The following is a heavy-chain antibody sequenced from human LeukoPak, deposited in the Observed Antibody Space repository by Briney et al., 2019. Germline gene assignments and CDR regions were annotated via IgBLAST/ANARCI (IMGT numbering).Heavy chain of an antibody. D-gene: IGHD3-22*01. Sequence: GGSLRLSCAASGFTFSSYAMSWVRQAPGKGLEWVSAISGSGGSTYYADSGKGRFTISRDNSKNTLYLQMNSLRAEDTAVYYCAKDKYYYDSSGYNDYWGQGTLVTVSS. CDR1: GFTFSSYA. CDR2: ISGSGGST. CDR3: AKDKYYYDSSGYNDY. J-gene: IGHJ4*02. V-gene: IGHV3-23*01.